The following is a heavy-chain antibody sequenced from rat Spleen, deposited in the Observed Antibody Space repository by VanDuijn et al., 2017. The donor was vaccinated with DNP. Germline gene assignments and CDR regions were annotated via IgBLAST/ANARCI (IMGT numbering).Heavy chain of an antibody. CDR3: TTDFERGY. J-gene: IGHJ2*01. V-gene: IGHV5-27*01. CDR2: ISTGGGTL. CDR1: GFTFGDYN. Sequence: EVQLEESGGGLVQPGRSLKLSCVASGFTFGDYNMAWVRQAPTKGLEWVASISTGGGTLYYRDSVKGRFTISRDNAKSILYLQMDSLRSEDTATFYCTTDFERGYWGQGVMVTVSS. D-gene: IGHD1-11*01.